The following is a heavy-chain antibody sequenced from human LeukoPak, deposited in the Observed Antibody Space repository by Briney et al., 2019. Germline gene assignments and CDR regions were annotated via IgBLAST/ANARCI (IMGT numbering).Heavy chain of an antibody. CDR3: AKDRGRYYDSSGYYWGYYFDS. CDR2: INGSGGST. J-gene: IGHJ4*02. CDR1: GFTFSSYV. D-gene: IGHD3-22*01. V-gene: IGHV3-23*01. Sequence: PGGSLRLSCAASGFTFSSYVVNWLRQAPGKGLEWVSAINGSGGSTYYADSVKGRFTISRDNSKNTLYLQMSSLRAEDTAVYYCAKDRGRYYDSSGYYWGYYFDSWGQGILVTVST.